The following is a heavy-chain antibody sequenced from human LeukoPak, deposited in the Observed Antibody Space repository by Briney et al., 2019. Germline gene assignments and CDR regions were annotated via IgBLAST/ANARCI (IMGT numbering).Heavy chain of an antibody. CDR2: IKTKTDGGTT. Sequence: GGSLRLSCEASGFTFTNAWMSWVRQAPEKGLEWVGRIKTKTDGGTTDYAAPVKGRFTISRDDSKNTLYLQMNSLKTEDTAVYYCLTDYAFFRHWGQGTLVIVSS. CDR3: LTDYAFFRH. V-gene: IGHV3-15*01. J-gene: IGHJ1*01. D-gene: IGHD2-2*01. CDR1: GFTFTNAW.